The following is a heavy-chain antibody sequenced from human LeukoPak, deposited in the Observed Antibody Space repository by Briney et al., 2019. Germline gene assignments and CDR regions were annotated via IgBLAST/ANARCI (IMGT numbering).Heavy chain of an antibody. D-gene: IGHD3-22*01. Sequence: SETLSLTCTVSGGSMSSYYWSWIRQPPGKGLEWIGYIYSSGDTNYNPSLKSRVSISVDTSKNQFSLKLSSVTAADTAVYYCARHRGYYYDSSGYITPFDYWGQGILVTVSS. CDR2: IYSSGDT. CDR1: GGSMSSYY. J-gene: IGHJ4*02. CDR3: ARHRGYYYDSSGYITPFDY. V-gene: IGHV4-59*08.